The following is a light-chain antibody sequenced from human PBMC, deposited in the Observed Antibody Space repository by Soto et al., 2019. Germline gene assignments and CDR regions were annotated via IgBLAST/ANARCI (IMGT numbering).Light chain of an antibody. CDR2: EVS. CDR3: RSYTSSSTWV. Sequence: QSALTQPASVSGSPGQSITISCTGTSSDVGGYNYVSWYQQHPGKAPKLMIYEVSNRPSGVSNRFSGSKSGNTASLTISGLHAEDEAYYYCRSYTSSSTWVFGGGTQLTVL. CDR1: SSDVGGYNY. J-gene: IGLJ3*02. V-gene: IGLV2-14*01.